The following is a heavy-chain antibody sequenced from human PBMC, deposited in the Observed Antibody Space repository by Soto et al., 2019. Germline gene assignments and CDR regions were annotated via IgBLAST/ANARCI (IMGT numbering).Heavy chain of an antibody. CDR1: GYSFTSYW. CDR3: ARRTTIFGVVTHDAFDI. J-gene: IGHJ3*02. D-gene: IGHD3-3*01. Sequence: LKISCKGSGYSFTSYWIGWVRQMPGKGLEWMGIIYPGDSDTRYSPSFQGQVTISADKSISTAYLQWSSLKASDTAMYYCARRTTIFGVVTHDAFDIWGQGTMVTVSS. V-gene: IGHV5-51*01. CDR2: IYPGDSDT.